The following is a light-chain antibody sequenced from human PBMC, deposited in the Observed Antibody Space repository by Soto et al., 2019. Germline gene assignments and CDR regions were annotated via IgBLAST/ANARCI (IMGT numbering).Light chain of an antibody. CDR1: SSNFGAGYA. J-gene: IGLJ3*02. Sequence: QSVLTQPPSVSGAPGQRVTISCTGSSSNFGAGYAVHWYHQLPGTAPKLLIYSNNQRPSGVPDRFSGSKSGTSASLAISGLQSEDEADYYCAAWDDSLNGWVFGGGTKLTVL. CDR3: AAWDDSLNGWV. CDR2: SNN. V-gene: IGLV1-44*01.